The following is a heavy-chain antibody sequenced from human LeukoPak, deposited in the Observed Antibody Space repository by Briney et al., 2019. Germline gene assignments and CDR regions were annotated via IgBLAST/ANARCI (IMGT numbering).Heavy chain of an antibody. CDR3: ARGTSSLDY. CDR1: GVSISSYY. J-gene: IGHJ4*02. CDR2: IYYSGNT. V-gene: IGHV4-59*01. Sequence: PSETLSLTCTVSGVSISSYYWSWIRQPPGKGLECIGYIYYSGNTNYNPSLKSRVTISVDTSKNQFSLKLSSVTAADTAVYYCARGTSSLDYWGQGTLVTVSS.